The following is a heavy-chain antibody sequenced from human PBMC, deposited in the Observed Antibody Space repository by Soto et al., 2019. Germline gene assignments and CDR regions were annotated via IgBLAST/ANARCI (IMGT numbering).Heavy chain of an antibody. J-gene: IGHJ4*02. V-gene: IGHV4-34*01. Sequence: QMQLQQWGAGLLKPSETLSLTCGVYGGSLSGYYWTWIRQPPGKGLGWIGEINPSGGTKYNPSLKSRVSISVDTSKNHFSLKVSSVTAGDTAVYYCAGGEAYSNSPARWGQGTLVTVSS. CDR3: AGGEAYSNSPAR. D-gene: IGHD4-4*01. CDR1: GGSLSGYY. CDR2: INPSGGT.